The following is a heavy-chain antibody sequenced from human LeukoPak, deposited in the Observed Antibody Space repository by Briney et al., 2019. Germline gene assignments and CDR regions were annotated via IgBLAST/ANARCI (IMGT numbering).Heavy chain of an antibody. D-gene: IGHD3-22*01. V-gene: IGHV3-49*03. Sequence: PGGSLRLSCTASGFTFGDYAMSWLRQAPGKGLEWVGSIRSKAYGGTTEYAASVKGRFTISRDDSKSIAYLQMNSLKTEDTAVYYCTRDQGYYYDSSGYYHYYWGQGTLVTVSS. CDR3: TRDQGYYYDSSGYYHYY. CDR2: IRSKAYGGTT. J-gene: IGHJ4*02. CDR1: GFTFGDYA.